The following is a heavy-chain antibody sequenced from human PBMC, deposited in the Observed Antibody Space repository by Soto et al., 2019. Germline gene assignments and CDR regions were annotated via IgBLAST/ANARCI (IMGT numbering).Heavy chain of an antibody. J-gene: IGHJ4*02. Sequence: ASVKVSCKTSGYTFNTYGITWVRQAPGQGLEWIGWISAYNGDTNYAQNLQDRVIMTTDTSTSTAYMELRSLRSDDTAVYYCARRSGDDSSGYSAYWGQGTLVTVSS. D-gene: IGHD3-22*01. CDR1: GYTFNTYG. CDR2: ISAYNGDT. V-gene: IGHV1-18*04. CDR3: ARRSGDDSSGYSAY.